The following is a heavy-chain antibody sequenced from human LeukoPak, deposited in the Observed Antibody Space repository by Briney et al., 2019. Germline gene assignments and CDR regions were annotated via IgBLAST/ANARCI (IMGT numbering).Heavy chain of an antibody. V-gene: IGHV4-34*01. D-gene: IGHD3-10*01. Sequence: SETLSLTCAVYGGSFSGYYWSWIRQPPGKGLEWIGEINHSGSTNYNPSLKSRVTISVDTSKNQFSLKLSSVTAADTAVYYCARDDNYGSVPWGQGTLVTVSS. CDR3: ARDDNYGSVP. J-gene: IGHJ5*02. CDR1: GGSFSGYY. CDR2: INHSGST.